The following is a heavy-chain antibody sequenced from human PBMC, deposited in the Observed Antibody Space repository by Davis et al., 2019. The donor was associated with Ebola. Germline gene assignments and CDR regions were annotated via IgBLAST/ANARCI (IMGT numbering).Heavy chain of an antibody. Sequence: PGGSLRLSCAASGFTFSSYGMHWVRQAPGKGLEWVAVISYDGSNKYYADSVKGRFTISRDNSKNTLYLQMNSLRAEDTAVYYCAKKFRSGDDYVLVDYYYGMDVWGQGTTVTVSS. CDR1: GFTFSSYG. CDR3: AKKFRSGDDYVLVDYYYGMDV. V-gene: IGHV3-30*18. J-gene: IGHJ6*02. D-gene: IGHD5-12*01. CDR2: ISYDGSNK.